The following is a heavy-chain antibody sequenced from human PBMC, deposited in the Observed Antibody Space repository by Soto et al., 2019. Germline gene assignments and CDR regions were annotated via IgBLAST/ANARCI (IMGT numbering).Heavy chain of an antibody. V-gene: IGHV3-23*01. CDR3: ARGSVVVVAATLFDY. Sequence: GGSLRLSCAASGFTFSSYAMSGVRQAPGKGLEWVSAISGSGGSTYYADSVKGRFTISRDNSKNTLYLQMNSLRAEDTAVYYCARGSVVVVAATLFDYWGQGTLVTVSS. J-gene: IGHJ4*02. CDR1: GFTFSSYA. D-gene: IGHD2-15*01. CDR2: ISGSGGST.